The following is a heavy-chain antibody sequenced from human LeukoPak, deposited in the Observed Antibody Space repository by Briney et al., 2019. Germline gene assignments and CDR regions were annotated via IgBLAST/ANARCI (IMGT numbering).Heavy chain of an antibody. V-gene: IGHV3-11*01. J-gene: IGHJ4*02. CDR1: GFTFRDYY. D-gene: IGHD3-10*01. CDR3: ARGHAYFEVRGVMGTRFDY. Sequence: GGSLRLSCAASGFTFRDYYMSWIRQAPGKGLEGVSYISSSGSTIYYADSVKGRFTISRDNAKNSLYLQMNSLRAEDTAVYYCARGHAYFEVRGVMGTRFDYWGQGTLVTVSS. CDR2: ISSSGSTI.